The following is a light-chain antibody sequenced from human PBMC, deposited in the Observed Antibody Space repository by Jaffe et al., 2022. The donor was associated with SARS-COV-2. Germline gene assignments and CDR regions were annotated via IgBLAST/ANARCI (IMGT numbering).Light chain of an antibody. V-gene: IGKV4-1*01. J-gene: IGKJ4*01. CDR2: WAS. CDR3: QQYYGSPLT. Sequence: DIVMTQSPDSLAVSLGERATINCKSSQSVLYSSNNKNYLAWYQQKPGQPPKLLIYWASTRESGVPDRFSGSGSGTDFTLTISSLQGEDVGVYYCQQYYGSPLTFGGGTKVEIK. CDR1: QSVLYSSNNKNY.